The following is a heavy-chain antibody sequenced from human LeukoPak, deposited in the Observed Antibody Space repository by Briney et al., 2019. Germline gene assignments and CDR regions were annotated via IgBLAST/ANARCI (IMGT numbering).Heavy chain of an antibody. Sequence: GGSLRLSCAASGFTFSSYSMNWVRQAPGKGPEWVSYISSSSSTIYYADSVKGRFTISRDNAKNSLYLQRNSLRAEDTAVYYCARDDSNYFELYYMDVWGKGTTVTVSS. V-gene: IGHV3-48*01. D-gene: IGHD4-11*01. CDR3: ARDDSNYFELYYMDV. J-gene: IGHJ6*03. CDR2: ISSSSSTI. CDR1: GFTFSSYS.